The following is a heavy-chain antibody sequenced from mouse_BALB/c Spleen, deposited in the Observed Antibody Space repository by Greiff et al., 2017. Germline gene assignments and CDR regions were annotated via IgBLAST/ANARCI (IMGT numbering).Heavy chain of an antibody. Sequence: VTLKESGAELVKPGASVKLSCTASGFNIKDTYMHWVKQRPEQGLEWIGRIDPANCNTKYDPKFQGKATITADTSSNTAYLQLSSLTSEDTAVYYCARDDYVDYWGQGTTLTVSS. D-gene: IGHD2-3*01. V-gene: IGHV14-3*02. CDR3: ARDDYVDY. CDR2: IDPANCNT. J-gene: IGHJ2*01. CDR1: GFNIKDTY.